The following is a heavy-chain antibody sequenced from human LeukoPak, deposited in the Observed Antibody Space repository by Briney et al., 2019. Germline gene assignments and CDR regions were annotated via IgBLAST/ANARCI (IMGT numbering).Heavy chain of an antibody. J-gene: IGHJ4*02. V-gene: IGHV3-23*01. CDR1: GFTFSSYA. Sequence: GGSLRLSCAASGFTFSSYAMSWVRQAPGKGLEWVSAISGSGGSTYYADSVKGRFTISRDNSKNTLYLQMNSLRAEDAAVYYCAKDGHPLVGRRPDYWGQGTLVTVSS. CDR2: ISGSGGST. CDR3: AKDGHPLVGRRPDY.